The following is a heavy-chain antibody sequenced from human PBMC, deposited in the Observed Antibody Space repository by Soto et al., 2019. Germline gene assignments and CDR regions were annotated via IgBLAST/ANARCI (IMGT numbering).Heavy chain of an antibody. D-gene: IGHD2-2*01. V-gene: IGHV1-2*04. CDR1: GYTFTGYY. CDR3: ARKTNNIVVVPAATSGPKQNDAFDI. CDR2: INPNSGGT. J-gene: IGHJ3*02. Sequence: ASVKVSCKASGYTFTGYYMHWVRQAPGQGLEWMGWINPNSGGTNYAQKFQGWVTMTRDTSISTAYMELSRLRSDDTAAYYCARKTNNIVVVPAATSGPKQNDAFDIWGQGTMVTVSS.